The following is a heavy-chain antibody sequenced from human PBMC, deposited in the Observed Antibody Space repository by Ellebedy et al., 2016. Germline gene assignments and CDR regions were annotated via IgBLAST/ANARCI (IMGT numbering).Heavy chain of an antibody. Sequence: GESLKISXEASGLPFGSKGMHWVRQAPGKGLEWVAAISYDGEGTDYADAVKGRFTISRDNSEDTLFLQMNSLRAEDTAVYYCAKDPSGYYGGYFDFWGQGTLVTVSS. D-gene: IGHD3-22*01. CDR2: ISYDGEGT. V-gene: IGHV3-30*18. J-gene: IGHJ4*02. CDR3: AKDPSGYYGGYFDF. CDR1: GLPFGSKG.